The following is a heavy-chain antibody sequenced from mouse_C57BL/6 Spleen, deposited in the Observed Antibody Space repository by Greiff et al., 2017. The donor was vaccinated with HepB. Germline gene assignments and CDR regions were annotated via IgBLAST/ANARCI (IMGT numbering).Heavy chain of an antibody. CDR2: ISYSGST. CDR3: ARDGYYYYYAMDD. Sequence: EVQLQESGPGMVKPSQSLSLTGTVTGYSITSGYDWHWIRHFPGNKLEWMGYISYSGSTNYNPSLKSRISLTHDTSKNHFFLKLNSVTTEDTATYYCARDGYYYYYAMDDWGQGTSVTVSS. V-gene: IGHV3-1*01. CDR1: GYSITSGYD. J-gene: IGHJ4*01. D-gene: IGHD2-3*01.